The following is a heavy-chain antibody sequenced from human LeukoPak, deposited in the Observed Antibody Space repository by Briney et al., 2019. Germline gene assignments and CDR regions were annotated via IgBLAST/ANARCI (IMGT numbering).Heavy chain of an antibody. V-gene: IGHV4-39*07. CDR2: IYYSGST. Sequence: PSETLSLTCTVSGGSISSSNYYWGWIRQPPGKGLEWIGNIYYSGSTYYIPSLRSRVTISVDSSNNQFSLKLSSVTAADTAVYYCARDPSNADYGDYEEYPDWYFDLWGRGTLVTVSS. D-gene: IGHD4-17*01. CDR3: ARDPSNADYGDYEEYPDWYFDL. CDR1: GGSISSSNYY. J-gene: IGHJ2*01.